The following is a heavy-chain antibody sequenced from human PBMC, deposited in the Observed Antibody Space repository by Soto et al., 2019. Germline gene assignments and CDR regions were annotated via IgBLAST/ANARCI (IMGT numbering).Heavy chain of an antibody. Sequence: EVQLVESGGGLVQPGGSLRLSCAASGFTFRAEAMHWVRQAPGKGLVWVSRISPDGSLTNTADSVKGRFSISRDNAENTVYLHMNSLRAEDTAGYYGGRDYPGPHDAIDVWGQGTMVTVSS. V-gene: IGHV3-74*01. CDR1: GFTFRAEA. J-gene: IGHJ3*01. CDR2: ISPDGSLT. D-gene: IGHD3-16*02. CDR3: GRDYPGPHDAIDV.